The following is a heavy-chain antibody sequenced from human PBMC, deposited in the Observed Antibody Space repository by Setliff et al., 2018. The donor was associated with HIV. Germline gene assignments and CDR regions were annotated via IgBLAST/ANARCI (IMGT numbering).Heavy chain of an antibody. V-gene: IGHV4-4*07. CDR3: ARDRHSSGLGSYGP. J-gene: IGHJ5*02. D-gene: IGHD3-10*01. CDR1: GGSFGVYR. CDR2: IDSSGTT. Sequence: SETLSLTCTVSGGSFGVYRWSWIRQSAGRGLEWIGRIDSSGTTDYKPSLKGRVAISVDTSRNQFSLRVTSVTAADTAVYFCARDRHSSGLGSYGPWGPGSLVTVSS.